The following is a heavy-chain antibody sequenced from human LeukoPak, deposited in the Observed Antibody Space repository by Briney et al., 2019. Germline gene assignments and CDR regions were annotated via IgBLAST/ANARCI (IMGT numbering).Heavy chain of an antibody. Sequence: PSETLSLTCAVYGGSFSDYYWSWIRQPPGKGLEWIGEINHSGRNNYNPSLKSRVTISVDTSKNQFSLKLSSVTAADTAVYYCARDQATRGDYYGSGSPAFFDYWGQGSLVTVSS. CDR3: ARDQATRGDYYGSGSPAFFDY. CDR2: INHSGRN. D-gene: IGHD3-10*01. V-gene: IGHV4-34*01. J-gene: IGHJ4*02. CDR1: GGSFSDYY.